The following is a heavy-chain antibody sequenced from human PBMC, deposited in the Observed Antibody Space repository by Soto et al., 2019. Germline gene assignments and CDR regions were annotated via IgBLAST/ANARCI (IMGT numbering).Heavy chain of an antibody. CDR3: ASWHLREHAYDV. D-gene: IGHD4-17*01. V-gene: IGHV3-53*01. J-gene: IGHJ3*01. Sequence: PGGSLRLSCAAFGLTVSGNSSMAGVPQAPGKGLEWLSALYDLDGIYYADSVKGRFTTSGDSSKNIVYLQMNDLRPDDTAVYYCASWHLREHAYDVWGQGTTVTVSS. CDR1: GLTVSGNSS. CDR2: LYDLDGI.